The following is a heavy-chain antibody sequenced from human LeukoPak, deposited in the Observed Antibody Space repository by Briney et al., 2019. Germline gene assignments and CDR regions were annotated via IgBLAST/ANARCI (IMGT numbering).Heavy chain of an antibody. CDR2: ISAYNGNT. CDR1: GYTFTSYG. Sequence: ASVKVSCKASGYTFTSYGISWVRQAPGQGLEWMGWISAYNGNTNYAQKLQGRVTMTTDTSTSTAYMELRSLRSDDTAVYYCARASSSWYQGPFDYWGQGTLVTVSS. D-gene: IGHD6-13*01. V-gene: IGHV1-18*01. J-gene: IGHJ4*02. CDR3: ARASSSWYQGPFDY.